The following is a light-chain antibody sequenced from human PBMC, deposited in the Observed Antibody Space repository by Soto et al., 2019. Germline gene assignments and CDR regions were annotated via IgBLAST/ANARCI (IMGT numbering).Light chain of an antibody. CDR3: QQRSHWPPEFT. CDR2: DAS. Sequence: EIVLTQSPATLSLSPGDTATRSCRASQSVSRYLAWYQQKPGQAPRLLIYDASNRATGIPARFSGSGSGTDFTLTITTPEPDHFAVYSCQQRSHWPPEFTLGPGTKVDIK. CDR1: QSVSRY. J-gene: IGKJ3*01. V-gene: IGKV3-11*01.